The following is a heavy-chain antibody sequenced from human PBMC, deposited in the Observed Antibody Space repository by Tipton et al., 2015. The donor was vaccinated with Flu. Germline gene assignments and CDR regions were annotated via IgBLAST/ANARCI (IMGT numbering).Heavy chain of an antibody. CDR3: ARGLTYFDVSNGYYFDY. CDR2: VRNKANTYTT. CDR1: GFTFSDHH. Sequence: SLRLSCAASGFTFSDHHMDWVRQAPGKGLEWVGRVRNKANTYTTEYDPSETGRFTISRDDSEDSLFLQMNSLKIDDTIVYYCARGLTYFDVSNGYYFDYWGQGALVTISS. V-gene: IGHV3-72*01. D-gene: IGHD3-3*01. J-gene: IGHJ4*02.